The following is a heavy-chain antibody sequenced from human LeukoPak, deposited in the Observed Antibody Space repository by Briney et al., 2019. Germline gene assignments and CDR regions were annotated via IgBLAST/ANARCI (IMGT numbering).Heavy chain of an antibody. D-gene: IGHD3-10*01. V-gene: IGHV3-48*01. CDR1: GFTFSSYS. CDR2: ISSSSSTI. Sequence: PGGSLRLSCAASGFTFSSYSMNWVRQAPGKGLEWVSYISSSSSTIYYADSVKGRFTISRGNAKNSLYLQMNSLRAEDTAVYYCAGSGSPHQPYYMDVWGKGTTVTVSS. J-gene: IGHJ6*03. CDR3: AGSGSPHQPYYMDV.